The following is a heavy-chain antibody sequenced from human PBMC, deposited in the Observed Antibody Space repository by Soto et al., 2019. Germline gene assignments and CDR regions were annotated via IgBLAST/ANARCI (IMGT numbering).Heavy chain of an antibody. CDR2: IYYSGST. CDR1: GGSISSYY. J-gene: IGHJ4*02. CDR3: ARNSGPDEHDSSGYFPFDY. D-gene: IGHD3-22*01. V-gene: IGHV4-59*01. Sequence: SETLSLTCTASGGSISSYYWSWIRQPPGKGLEWIGYIYYSGSTNYNPSLKSRVTISVDTSKNQFSLKLSSVTAADTAVYYCARNSGPDEHDSSGYFPFDYWGQGTLVTVSS.